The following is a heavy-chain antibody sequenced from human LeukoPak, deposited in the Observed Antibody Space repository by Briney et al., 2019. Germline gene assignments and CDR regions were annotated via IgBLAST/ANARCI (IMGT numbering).Heavy chain of an antibody. CDR3: AKFRGGSCYRY. D-gene: IGHD2-15*01. J-gene: IGHJ4*02. Sequence: GGSLRLSCAASGFTFSSYGMHWVRQAPGKGLEWVAVIWYDGSNKYYADSVKGRFTISRDNSKNTLYLQMNSLRAEDTAVYYCAKFRGGSCYRYWGQGTLVTVSS. CDR2: IWYDGSNK. V-gene: IGHV3-33*06. CDR1: GFTFSSYG.